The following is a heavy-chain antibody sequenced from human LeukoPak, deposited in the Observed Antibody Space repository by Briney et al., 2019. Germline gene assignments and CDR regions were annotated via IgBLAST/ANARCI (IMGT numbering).Heavy chain of an antibody. V-gene: IGHV3-53*01. Sequence: PGGSLRLSCAASGFTFTHAWMSWVRQAPGKGLEWVSVIYNGGRTNYADSVKGRFTISRDNSKNTLFLQMNSLRAEDTAVYYCARGGNKEFDYWGQGTLVTVSS. CDR1: GFTFTHAW. J-gene: IGHJ4*02. CDR2: IYNGGRT. D-gene: IGHD2/OR15-2a*01. CDR3: ARGGNKEFDY.